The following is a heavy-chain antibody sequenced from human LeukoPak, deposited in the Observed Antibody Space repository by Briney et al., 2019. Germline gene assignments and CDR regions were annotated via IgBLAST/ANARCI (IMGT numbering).Heavy chain of an antibody. CDR1: GYTFTSYG. V-gene: IGHV1-18*01. Sequence: ASVKVSCKASGYTFTSYGISWVRQAPGQGLEWMGWISNHNGVTNYAQKFQGRVTITADKSTSTAYMELSSLRSEDTAVYYCARSRKQQLDWFDPWGQGTPVTVSS. CDR3: ARSRKQQLDWFDP. CDR2: ISNHNGVT. J-gene: IGHJ5*02. D-gene: IGHD6-13*01.